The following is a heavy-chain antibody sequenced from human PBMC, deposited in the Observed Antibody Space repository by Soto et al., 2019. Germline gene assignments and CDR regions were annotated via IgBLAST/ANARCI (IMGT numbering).Heavy chain of an antibody. CDR1: GFTFSNHA. V-gene: IGHV3-23*01. Sequence: PGGSLRLSCAASGFTFSNHAMSWVRQSPGKGLQWVSYISDSGDITYYAGSVKGRFTISRDNSKNTLYLQMNSLTAEDTAIYYCAKEHGPAAQFHRYGMDVWGQGTTVTVAS. D-gene: IGHD2-2*01. CDR2: ISDSGDIT. J-gene: IGHJ6*02. CDR3: AKEHGPAAQFHRYGMDV.